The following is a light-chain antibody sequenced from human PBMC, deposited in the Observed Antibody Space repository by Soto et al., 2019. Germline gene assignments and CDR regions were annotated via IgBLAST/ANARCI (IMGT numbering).Light chain of an antibody. Sequence: EIVLTQSPGTLSLSPGERATLSCRASQSVSSSYLAWYQQKTGQAPRLLIYGASRRATGIPDRFSGSGSGTDFTLTISRLEPEDFAVYHCHQYGSSPYTFGQGTKLEIK. J-gene: IGKJ2*01. CDR2: GAS. V-gene: IGKV3-20*01. CDR3: HQYGSSPYT. CDR1: QSVSSSY.